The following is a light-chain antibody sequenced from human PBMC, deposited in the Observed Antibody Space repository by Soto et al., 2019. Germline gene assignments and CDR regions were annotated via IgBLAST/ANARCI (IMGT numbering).Light chain of an antibody. J-gene: IGLJ1*01. CDR2: EVD. CDR1: SSDVGGYNY. V-gene: IGLV2-8*01. Sequence: QSALTQPPSASGSPGQSVTISCTGTSSDVGGYNYVSWYQQHPGKAPKLMIYEVDKRPSGVPDRFSGSKSGNTASLTVSGLQAEDEADYYCSSYAGSNIYDFGTGTKVTVL. CDR3: SSYAGSNIYD.